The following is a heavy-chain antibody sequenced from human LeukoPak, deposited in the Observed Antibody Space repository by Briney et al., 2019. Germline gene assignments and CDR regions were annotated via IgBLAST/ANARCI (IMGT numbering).Heavy chain of an antibody. J-gene: IGHJ4*02. D-gene: IGHD2-15*01. Sequence: ESGPTLLKPTQTLTLTCTFAGFSLSSNGVGVGWLRPPPGKALGWLALVYWDDDKWYRPSLESRLTITMDTSKNQVGLTMTSMHPVYTATYFCAHIRGDCGGGRCSKWRPFDYWGQGTLVIVSS. CDR3: AHIRGDCGGGRCSKWRPFDY. CDR2: VYWDDDK. V-gene: IGHV2-5*02. CDR1: GFSLSSNGVG.